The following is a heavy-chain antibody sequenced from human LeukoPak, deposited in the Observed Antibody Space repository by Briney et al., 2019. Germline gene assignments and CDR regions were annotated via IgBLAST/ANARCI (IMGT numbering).Heavy chain of an antibody. CDR2: IGGGGSDT. CDR1: EFTFNSYG. V-gene: IGHV3-23*01. J-gene: IGHJ3*02. Sequence: GGSLRLSCAASEFTFNSYGMHWVRQAPGKGLEWVAAIGGGGSDTKYTDSVMGRFTLSRDLSKNTLYLQMNSLRAEDTAVYFCAKDVFHWAFDIWGQGTMVTVSS. D-gene: IGHD1-1*01. CDR3: AKDVFHWAFDI.